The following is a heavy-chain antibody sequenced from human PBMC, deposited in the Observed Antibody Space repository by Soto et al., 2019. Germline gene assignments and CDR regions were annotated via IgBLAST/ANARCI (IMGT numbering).Heavy chain of an antibody. J-gene: IGHJ4*02. CDR3: ARLRIDYDFWSGYFYFDY. CDR2: IYYSGST. D-gene: IGHD3-3*01. Sequence: SETLSLTCTVSGGSISSYYWSWIRQPPGKGLEWIGYIYYSGSTNYNPSLKSRVTISVDTSKNQFSLKLSSVTAADTAVYYCARLRIDYDFWSGYFYFDYWGQGTPVTVSS. CDR1: GGSISSYY. V-gene: IGHV4-59*08.